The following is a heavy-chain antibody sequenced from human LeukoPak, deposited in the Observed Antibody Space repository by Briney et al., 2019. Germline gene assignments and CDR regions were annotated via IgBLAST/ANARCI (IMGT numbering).Heavy chain of an antibody. Sequence: GGSLRLSCAASGVTFSNYDMPWVRQAPGKGLEWVALISYDGSNKYYAYSLKGRFTISRDNSKNTLYLQMNSLRAEDTAVYYCAKDLGDYDGNSDLNYWGQGTLVTVSS. D-gene: IGHD4-23*01. J-gene: IGHJ4*02. V-gene: IGHV3-30*18. CDR2: ISYDGSNK. CDR1: GVTFSNYD. CDR3: AKDLGDYDGNSDLNY.